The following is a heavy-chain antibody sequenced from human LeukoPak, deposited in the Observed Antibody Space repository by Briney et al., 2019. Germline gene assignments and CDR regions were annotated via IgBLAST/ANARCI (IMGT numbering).Heavy chain of an antibody. V-gene: IGHV1-69*06. CDR2: IIPIFATA. J-gene: IGHJ4*02. Sequence: GASVKVSCKASGSTFSSYAISWVRRAPGQGLEWMGGIIPIFATAHYAQKFQGRVTITADKSTSTAYMELSSLRSEDTAVYYCARGQDAQYSYGSGSYSSFDYWGQGTLVTVSS. D-gene: IGHD3-10*01. CDR3: ARGQDAQYSYGSGSYSSFDY. CDR1: GSTFSSYA.